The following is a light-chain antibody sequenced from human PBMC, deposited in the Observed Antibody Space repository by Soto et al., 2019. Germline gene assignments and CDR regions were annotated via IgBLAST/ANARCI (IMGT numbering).Light chain of an antibody. CDR1: SSDVGGYNY. CDR2: EVN. J-gene: IGLJ3*02. CDR3: SSYAGSNTVV. V-gene: IGLV2-8*01. Sequence: QSALTQPPSASGSPGQSVTISCTGTSSDVGGYNYVSWYQHHPGKAPKFLIYEVNKRPSVVPDRFSGSKSGNTASLTVSGLQAGDEAEYYCSSYAGSNTVVFGGGTKLTVL.